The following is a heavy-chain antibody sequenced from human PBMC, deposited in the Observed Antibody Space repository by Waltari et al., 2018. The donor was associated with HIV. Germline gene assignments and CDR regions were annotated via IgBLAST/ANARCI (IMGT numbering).Heavy chain of an antibody. CDR1: GGSISSSSYY. CDR2: IYYSGST. Sequence: QLQLQESGPGLVKPSETLSLTCTVSGGSISSSSYYCGWIRQPPGKGLEWIGSIYYSGSTYYNPSLKSRVTISVDTSKNQFSLKLSSVTAADTAVYYCARHSLTYYYDSSGYSVAFDYWGQGTLVTVSS. J-gene: IGHJ4*02. V-gene: IGHV4-39*01. CDR3: ARHSLTYYYDSSGYSVAFDY. D-gene: IGHD3-22*01.